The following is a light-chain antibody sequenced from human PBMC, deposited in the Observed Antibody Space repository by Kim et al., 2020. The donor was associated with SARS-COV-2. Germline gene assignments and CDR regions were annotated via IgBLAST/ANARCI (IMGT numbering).Light chain of an antibody. V-gene: IGLV7-43*01. CDR1: SGAVTSAYS. Sequence: QAVVTQEPSLTVSPGGTVTLTCASTSGAVTSAYSPNWFQQKPGQAPRSLIYSTTKKHSWTPARFSGSLLGGKAALTLSAVQPEDEADYYCLLYYGDAHWVFGGGTKVTVL. CDR3: LLYYGDAHWV. CDR2: STT. J-gene: IGLJ3*02.